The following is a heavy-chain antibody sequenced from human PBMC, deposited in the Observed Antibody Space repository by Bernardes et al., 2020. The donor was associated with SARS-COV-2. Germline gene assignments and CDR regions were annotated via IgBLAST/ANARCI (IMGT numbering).Heavy chain of an antibody. Sequence: GGSLRLSCAASGFTFSSYGMYWVRQAPGKGLEWVAVIWYDGSNKYYADSVKGRFTISRDNSKNTLYLQMNSLRAEDTAVYYCARDAYSSSWYAGYYDYGMDVWGQGTTVTVSS. CDR3: ARDAYSSSWYAGYYDYGMDV. V-gene: IGHV3-33*01. J-gene: IGHJ6*02. CDR1: GFTFSSYG. CDR2: IWYDGSNK. D-gene: IGHD6-13*01.